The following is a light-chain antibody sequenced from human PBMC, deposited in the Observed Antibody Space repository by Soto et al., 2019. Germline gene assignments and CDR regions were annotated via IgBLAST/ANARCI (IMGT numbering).Light chain of an antibody. V-gene: IGLV2-14*01. CDR3: SSYSKNRTLL. J-gene: IGLJ2*01. Sequence: QSALTQPASVSGSPGQSITVSCTGTSSDIGAHNFVSWYQQHPGKAPRLIIYEVTNRPSGLSDRFSGSKSGNTASLIISALQAEDEADYICSSYSKNRTLLFGGGTKLTVL. CDR2: EVT. CDR1: SSDIGAHNF.